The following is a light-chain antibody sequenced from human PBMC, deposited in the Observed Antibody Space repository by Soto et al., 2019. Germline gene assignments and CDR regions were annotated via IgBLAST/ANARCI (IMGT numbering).Light chain of an antibody. J-gene: IGKJ1*01. CDR2: EST. Sequence: IHMTQSPSSLSASVGDTVIITCRASQNVRSYLNWYQQKSGKAPQLLIYESTNLESGVPSRFSGDGFGTDFTLTISSLHPEDFATYYCQQSFCAPPTLGRGTKVDIK. CDR1: QNVRSY. V-gene: IGKV1-39*01. CDR3: QQSFCAPPT.